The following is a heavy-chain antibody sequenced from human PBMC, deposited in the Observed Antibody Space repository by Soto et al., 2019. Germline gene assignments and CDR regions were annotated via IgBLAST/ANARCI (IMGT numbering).Heavy chain of an antibody. Sequence: EVQLLESGGGLVQPGGSLRLSCAASGFTFSTSAMSWVRQAPGKGLEWVSAISSNSGSAHYADSVKGRFTISRDNSKSTLSLQMNSLRAEDTAVYFCAKDKFRAFDIWGQGKMVIVSS. CDR3: AKDKFRAFDI. CDR2: ISSNSGSA. CDR1: GFTFSTSA. V-gene: IGHV3-23*01. J-gene: IGHJ3*02.